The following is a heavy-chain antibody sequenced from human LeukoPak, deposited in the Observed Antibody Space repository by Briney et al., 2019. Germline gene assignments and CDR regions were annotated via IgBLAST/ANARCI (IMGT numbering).Heavy chain of an antibody. Sequence: PGGSLRLSCAASGFTFSSYAMSWVRQAPGKGLEWVPGLSGSGDNTYYADSVTGRFTISRDNPKNTLYLQMNSLRAEDTALYYCAKGRSGILTAGINYWGQGTLVTVSS. CDR3: AKGRSGILTAGINY. J-gene: IGHJ4*02. V-gene: IGHV3-23*01. D-gene: IGHD6-13*01. CDR2: LSGSGDNT. CDR1: GFTFSSYA.